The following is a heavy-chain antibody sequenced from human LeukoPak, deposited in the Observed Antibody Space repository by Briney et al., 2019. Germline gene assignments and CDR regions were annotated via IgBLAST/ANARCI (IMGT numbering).Heavy chain of an antibody. CDR1: GGSISSSSYY. CDR2: INHSGST. J-gene: IGHJ5*02. D-gene: IGHD4-17*01. Sequence: SETLSLTCTVSGGSISSSSYYWSWIRQPPGKGLEWIGEINHSGSTNYNPSLKSRVTISVDTSKNQFSLKLSSVTAADTAVYYCARTTTVTTRFDPWGQGTLVTVSS. CDR3: ARTTTVTTRFDP. V-gene: IGHV4-39*07.